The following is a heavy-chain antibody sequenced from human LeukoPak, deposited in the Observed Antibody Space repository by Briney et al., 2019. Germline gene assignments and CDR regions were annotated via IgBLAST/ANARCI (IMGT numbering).Heavy chain of an antibody. V-gene: IGHV3-74*01. CDR1: GFTLSNYW. J-gene: IGHJ6*02. CDR2: INRDGSST. CDR3: ARGPQRGAAANYYGMDV. Sequence: PGGSLRLSCAASGFTLSNYWMHWVRQAPGKGLVWVSRINRDGSSTSHADSVKGRFTISRDNAKSTLYLQMNSLRSEDTAVYYCARGPQRGAAANYYGMDVWGQGTTVTVSS. D-gene: IGHD2-2*01.